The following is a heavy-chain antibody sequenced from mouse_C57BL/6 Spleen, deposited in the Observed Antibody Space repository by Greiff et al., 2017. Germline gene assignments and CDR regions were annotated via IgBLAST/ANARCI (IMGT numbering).Heavy chain of an antibody. CDR3: ARASSGYGFAY. CDR2: IYPGDGDT. J-gene: IGHJ3*01. Sequence: QVQLQQSGPELVKPGASVKISCKASGYAFSSSWMNWVKQRPGKGLEWIGRIYPGDGDTNYNGKFKGKATLTADKSSSTAYMQLSSLTSEDSAVYCCARASSGYGFAYWGQGTLVTVSA. CDR1: GYAFSSSW. D-gene: IGHD3-2*02. V-gene: IGHV1-82*01.